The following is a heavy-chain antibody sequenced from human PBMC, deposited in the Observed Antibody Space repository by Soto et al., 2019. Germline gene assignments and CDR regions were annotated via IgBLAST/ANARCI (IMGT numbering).Heavy chain of an antibody. D-gene: IGHD3-22*01. CDR3: ARDESPRITMIVVIHTPYYYYGMDV. CDR2: FDPEVGEA. Sequence: GASVKLSCKVSGYTLTELSMHWVRQAPGKGLEWMGGFDPEVGEANYAQKFQGRVTITADESTNTAYMELSSLRSEDTAVYYCARDESPRITMIVVIHTPYYYYGMDVWGQGTTVTLSS. CDR1: GYTLTELS. V-gene: IGHV1-24*01. J-gene: IGHJ6*02.